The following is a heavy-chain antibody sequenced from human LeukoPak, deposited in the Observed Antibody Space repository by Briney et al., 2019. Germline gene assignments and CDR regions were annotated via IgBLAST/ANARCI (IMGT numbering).Heavy chain of an antibody. D-gene: IGHD6-13*01. J-gene: IGHJ5*02. V-gene: IGHV3-23*01. CDR2: ISGSGGST. CDR1: GFTFSSYA. Sequence: GGSLRLSCAASGFTFSSYAMGWVRQAPGKGLEWVSTISGSGGSTYYADSVKGRFTISRDNSKNTLYLQMNSLRAEDTAVYYCAKDVYSSSWPSYNWFDPWGQGTLVTVSS. CDR3: AKDVYSSSWPSYNWFDP.